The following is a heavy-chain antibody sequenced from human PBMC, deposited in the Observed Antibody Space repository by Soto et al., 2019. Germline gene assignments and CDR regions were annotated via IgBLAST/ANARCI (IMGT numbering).Heavy chain of an antibody. D-gene: IGHD6-13*01. V-gene: IGHV1-46*01. CDR3: ARVRSSSWYAFDY. J-gene: IGHJ4*02. CDR2: INPSGGST. CDR1: VYPLTSYY. Sequence: SVKVACKSSVYPLTSYYLHRERQAPGQGLEWMGIINPSGGSTSYAQKFQGRVTMTRDTSTSTVYMEMSSLRSEDTAVYYWARVRSSSWYAFDYWGQGTLVTAYS.